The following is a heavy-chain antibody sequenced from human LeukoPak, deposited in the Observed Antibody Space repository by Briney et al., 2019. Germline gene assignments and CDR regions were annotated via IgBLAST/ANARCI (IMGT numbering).Heavy chain of an antibody. J-gene: IGHJ4*02. Sequence: PSETLSLTCAVYGGSFSGYYWSWIRQPPGKGLEWIGEINHSGSTNYNPSPKSRVTISVDTSKNQFSLKLSSVTAADTAVYYCARGYGSGSYYNVRPFDYWGQGTLVTVSS. CDR1: GGSFSGYY. V-gene: IGHV4-34*01. CDR2: INHSGST. D-gene: IGHD3-10*01. CDR3: ARGYGSGSYYNVRPFDY.